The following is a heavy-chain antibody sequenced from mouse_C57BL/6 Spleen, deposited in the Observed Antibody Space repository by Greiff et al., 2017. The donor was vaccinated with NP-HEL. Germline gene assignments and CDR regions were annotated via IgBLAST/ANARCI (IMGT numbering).Heavy chain of an antibody. CDR1: GYTFTSYW. J-gene: IGHJ4*01. V-gene: IGHV1-55*01. CDR2: IYPGSGST. CDR3: ARGLLSLYAMDD. Sequence: QVQLKESGAELVKPGASVKMSCKASGYTFTSYWITWVKQRPGQGLEWIGDIYPGSGSTNYNEKFKSKATLTVDTSSSTAYMQLSSLTSEDSAVYYCARGLLSLYAMDDWGQGTSVTVSS. D-gene: IGHD3-2*02.